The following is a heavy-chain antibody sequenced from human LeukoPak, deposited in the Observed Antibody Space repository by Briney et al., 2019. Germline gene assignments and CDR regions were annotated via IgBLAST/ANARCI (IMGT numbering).Heavy chain of an antibody. D-gene: IGHD3-10*01. Sequence: PGGSLRLSCAASGFTFSSYAMSWVRQAPGKGLEWVSAISGSGGSTYYADSVKGRFTISRDNSKNTLYLQMNSLRAEDTAVYYCAKAKTSWRLLWLDYYMDVRGKGTTVTVSS. CDR1: GFTFSSYA. V-gene: IGHV3-23*01. CDR2: ISGSGGST. CDR3: AKAKTSWRLLWLDYYMDV. J-gene: IGHJ6*03.